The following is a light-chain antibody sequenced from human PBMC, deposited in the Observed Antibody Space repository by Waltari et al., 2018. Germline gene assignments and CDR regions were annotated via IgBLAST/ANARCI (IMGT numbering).Light chain of an antibody. Sequence: DIKMTQSPISLFASVGARVTITCRVSQTIFSYLNWFQQTPGKAPELLIFSASALQSGVPSRFSGSGSGTNFTLTISSLRPEDFATYYCQQSYSAPRTFGQGTKVDFK. J-gene: IGKJ1*01. CDR1: QTIFSY. V-gene: IGKV1-39*01. CDR3: QQSYSAPRT. CDR2: SAS.